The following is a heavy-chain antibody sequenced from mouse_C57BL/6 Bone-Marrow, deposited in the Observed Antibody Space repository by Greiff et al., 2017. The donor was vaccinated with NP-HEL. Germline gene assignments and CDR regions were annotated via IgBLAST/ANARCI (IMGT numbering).Heavy chain of an antibody. Sequence: VKLMESGPGLVQPSQSLSITCTVSGFSLTSYGVHWVRQSPGKGLEWLGVIWSGGSTDYNAAFISRLSISKDNSKSQVFFKMNSLQADDTAIYYCARTYGNYVPYFDYWGQGTTLTVSS. D-gene: IGHD2-1*01. CDR3: ARTYGNYVPYFDY. J-gene: IGHJ2*01. V-gene: IGHV2-2*01. CDR2: IWSGGST. CDR1: GFSLTSYG.